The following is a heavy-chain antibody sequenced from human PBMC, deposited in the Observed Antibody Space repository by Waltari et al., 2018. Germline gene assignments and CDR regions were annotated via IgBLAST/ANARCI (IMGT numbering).Heavy chain of an antibody. J-gene: IGHJ4*02. Sequence: QVQLQESGPGLVKPSETLSLTCAVSGYSISRGYYWGWIRQPPGKGLEWIGSIYHSGCTDSNPSLKSRVTLSVDTSKNQFSLKLSSVTAADTAVYYCASHDSYYGSGSYQDYWGQGTLVTVSS. D-gene: IGHD3-10*01. CDR3: ASHDSYYGSGSYQDY. CDR2: IYHSGCT. CDR1: GYSISRGYY. V-gene: IGHV4-38-2*01.